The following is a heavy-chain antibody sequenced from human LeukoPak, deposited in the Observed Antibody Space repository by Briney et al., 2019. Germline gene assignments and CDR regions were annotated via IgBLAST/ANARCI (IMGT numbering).Heavy chain of an antibody. J-gene: IGHJ4*02. CDR1: GGTFSSYA. D-gene: IGHD2-21*02. Sequence: SVKVSCKASGGTFSSYAISWVRQAPGQGLEWMGGIIPISGTANYAQKFQGRVTITADESTSTAYMELSSLRSEDTAVYHCARGDGAYCGGDCYWGPFDYWGQGTLVTVSS. CDR3: ARGDGAYCGGDCYWGPFDY. V-gene: IGHV1-69*13. CDR2: IIPISGTA.